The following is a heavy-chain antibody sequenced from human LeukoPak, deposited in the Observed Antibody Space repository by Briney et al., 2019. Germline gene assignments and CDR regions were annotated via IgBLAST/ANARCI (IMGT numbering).Heavy chain of an antibody. Sequence: AETLSLTCTVSGASVSSCSYYWEWIRQPPGKGLEWVGSIFYSGSTSYNPSLKSRVTMSVDTSKNQFSLRLSSVTATDTAVYYCATRRSGSHPYYWGQGTLVTVSS. CDR1: GASVSSCSYY. CDR2: IFYSGST. CDR3: ATRRSGSHPYY. J-gene: IGHJ4*02. V-gene: IGHV4-39*01. D-gene: IGHD1-26*01.